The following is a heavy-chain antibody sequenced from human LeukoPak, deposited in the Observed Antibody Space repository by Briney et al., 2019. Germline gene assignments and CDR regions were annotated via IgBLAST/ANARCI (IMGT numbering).Heavy chain of an antibody. V-gene: IGHV3-9*01. J-gene: IGHJ5*02. D-gene: IGHD1-26*01. CDR1: GFTFDDYA. CDR3: AKDINFRSGSGDHWFDP. CDR2: ISWNSGSM. Sequence: PGRSLRLSCAASGFTFDDYAMHWVRQAPGKGLEWVSGISWNSGSMDYADSVKGRFTISRDNAKNSLYLQMNSLRAEDTALYYCAKDINFRSGSGDHWFDPWGQGTLVTVSS.